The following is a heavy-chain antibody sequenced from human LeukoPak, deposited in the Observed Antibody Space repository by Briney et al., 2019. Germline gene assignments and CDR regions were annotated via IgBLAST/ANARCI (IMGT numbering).Heavy chain of an antibody. V-gene: IGHV4-34*01. CDR3: ARGRARFDP. CDR1: GGSFSGYY. J-gene: IGHJ5*02. CDR2: INHSGST. Sequence: SETLSLTCAAYGGSFSGYYWSWIRQPPGKGLEWIGEINHSGSTNYNPSLKSRVTISVDTSKNQFSLKLSSVTAADTAVYYCARGRARFDPWGQGTLVTVSS.